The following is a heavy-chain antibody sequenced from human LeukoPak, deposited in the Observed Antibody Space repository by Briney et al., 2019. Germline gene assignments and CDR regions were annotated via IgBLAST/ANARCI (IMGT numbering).Heavy chain of an antibody. CDR2: IYYSGST. V-gene: IGHV4-59*01. D-gene: IGHD6-19*01. Sequence: PSETLSLTCTVSGGSISSYYWSWIRQPPGKGLEWIGYIYYSGSTNYNPSLKSRVTISVDTSKNQFSLKLSSVTAADTAVYYCARDPRGAGTDFDYWGQGTLVTVSS. J-gene: IGHJ4*02. CDR3: ARDPRGAGTDFDY. CDR1: GGSISSYY.